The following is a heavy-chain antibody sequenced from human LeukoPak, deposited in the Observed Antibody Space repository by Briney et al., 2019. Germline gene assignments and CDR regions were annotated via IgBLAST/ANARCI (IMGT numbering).Heavy chain of an antibody. V-gene: IGHV3-13*04. Sequence: PGGSLRLSCAASGFTFSSYDMHWVRQATGKGLEWVSSIGPAGDTNYPGSVKGRFTISGENAKNSLYLQMNSLRAGDTAVYYCARLGALVRGVDYYYGMDVWGQGTTVTVSS. D-gene: IGHD3-10*01. CDR3: ARLGALVRGVDYYYGMDV. CDR2: IGPAGDT. J-gene: IGHJ6*02. CDR1: GFTFSSYD.